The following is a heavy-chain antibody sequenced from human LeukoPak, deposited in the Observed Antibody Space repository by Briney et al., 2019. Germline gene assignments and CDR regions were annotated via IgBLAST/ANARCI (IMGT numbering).Heavy chain of an antibody. D-gene: IGHD6-13*01. J-gene: IGHJ4*02. Sequence: GGSLRLSCAASGFTFSSYWMHWVRQAPGKGLVWVSRINSDGSSTSHADSVKGRFTISRDNAKNTLYLQMNSLRAEDTAVYYCARQEQSFRISSYFDYWGQGTLVTVSS. V-gene: IGHV3-74*01. CDR2: INSDGSST. CDR3: ARQEQSFRISSYFDY. CDR1: GFTFSSYW.